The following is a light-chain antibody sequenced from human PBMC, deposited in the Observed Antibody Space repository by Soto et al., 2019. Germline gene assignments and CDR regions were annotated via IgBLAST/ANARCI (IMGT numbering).Light chain of an antibody. V-gene: IGKV3D-15*01. CDR1: QSVSSN. J-gene: IGKJ1*01. CDR2: GAS. Sequence: EIVLTQSPATLSLSPVERATLSFRASQSVSSNLAWYQQKPGQAPRRVIYGASTWGTGVPPRFTGSGSGTEFTLTISSLQPDYFATYHCQQYNSYSWTFGQGTKVDNK. CDR3: QQYNSYSWT.